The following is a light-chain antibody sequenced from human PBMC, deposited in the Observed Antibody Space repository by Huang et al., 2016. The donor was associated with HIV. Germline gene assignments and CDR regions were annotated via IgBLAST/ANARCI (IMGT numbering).Light chain of an antibody. CDR2: LGS. CDR1: QSLLH. Sequence: DIVMTQSPLSLSVTPGEPASISCRSSQSLLHMDWYLQRPGQSPQLLFYLGSNRASGVPDRFSGSGSGTDFTLKISRVEAEDIGVYYCMQSLQTITFGQGTRLEIK. J-gene: IGKJ5*01. V-gene: IGKV2-28*01. CDR3: MQSLQTIT.